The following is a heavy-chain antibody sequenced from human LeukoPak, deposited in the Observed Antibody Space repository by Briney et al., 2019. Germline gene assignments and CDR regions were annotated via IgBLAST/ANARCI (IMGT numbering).Heavy chain of an antibody. J-gene: IGHJ4*02. CDR2: FDPEDGET. Sequence: ASVKVSCKVSGYTLTELSMHWVRQAPGKGLEWMGGFDPEDGETIYAQKFQGRVTMTEDTSTDTAYMELSSLRSEDTAAYYCATGSPLRWLQYPFDYWGQGTLVTVSS. CDR1: GYTLTELS. D-gene: IGHD5-24*01. CDR3: ATGSPLRWLQYPFDY. V-gene: IGHV1-24*01.